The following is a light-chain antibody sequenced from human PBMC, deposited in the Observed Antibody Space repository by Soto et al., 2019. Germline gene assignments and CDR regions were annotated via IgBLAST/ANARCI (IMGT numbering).Light chain of an antibody. CDR3: SSYTSSSTRV. V-gene: IGLV2-14*01. Sequence: QSALTQPASVSGSPGQSITISCTGTSSDVGGYDYVSWYQQHPGKAPKILIYEVSHRPSGVSNLFSGSKSGNTASLTISGLQAEDEADYYCSSYTSSSTRVFGGGTKLTVL. CDR1: SSDVGGYDY. CDR2: EVS. J-gene: IGLJ3*02.